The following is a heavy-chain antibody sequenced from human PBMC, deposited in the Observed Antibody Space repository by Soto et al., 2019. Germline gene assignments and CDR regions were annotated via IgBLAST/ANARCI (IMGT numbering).Heavy chain of an antibody. Sequence: GGSLRLSCAASGFTFSSYAMHWVRQAPGKGLEWVAVISYDGSNKYYADSVKGRFTISRDNSKNTLYLQMNSLRAEDTAVYYCARDYYDSSGYSYYYYYYGMDVWGQGTTVTVSS. D-gene: IGHD3-22*01. CDR3: ARDYYDSSGYSYYYYYYGMDV. V-gene: IGHV3-30*04. CDR2: ISYDGSNK. CDR1: GFTFSSYA. J-gene: IGHJ6*02.